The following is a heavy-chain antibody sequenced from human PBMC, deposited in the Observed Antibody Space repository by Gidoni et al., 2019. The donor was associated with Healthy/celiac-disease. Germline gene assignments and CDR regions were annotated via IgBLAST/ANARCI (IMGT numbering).Heavy chain of an antibody. V-gene: IGHV3-9*01. D-gene: IGHD2-2*01. CDR3: AKAYCSSTSCYGNWFDP. CDR2: ISWNSGSI. CDR1: GFTFDDYA. J-gene: IGHJ5*02. Sequence: EVQLVESGGGLVQPGRSLRLSCAASGFTFDDYAMHWVRQAPGKGLEWVSGISWNSGSIGYADSVKGRFTISRDNAKNSLYLQMNSLRAEDTALYYCAKAYCSSTSCYGNWFDPWGQGTLVTVSS.